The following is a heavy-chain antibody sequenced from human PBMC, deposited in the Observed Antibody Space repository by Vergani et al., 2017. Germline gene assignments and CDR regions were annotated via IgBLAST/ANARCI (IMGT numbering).Heavy chain of an antibody. J-gene: IGHJ4*02. CDR3: ARVYPGSPLRKSPVWDY. V-gene: IGHV1-18*01. Sequence: QVPLVQSGAEVKKPGASVKVSCKASGYTFTSYGISWVRQAPGQGLEWMGWISAYNGNTNYAQKLQGRVTMTTDTSTSTAYMELRSLRSDDTAVYYCARVYPGSPLRKSPVWDYWGQGTLVTVSS. CDR2: ISAYNGNT. D-gene: IGHD2-2*02. CDR1: GYTFTSYG.